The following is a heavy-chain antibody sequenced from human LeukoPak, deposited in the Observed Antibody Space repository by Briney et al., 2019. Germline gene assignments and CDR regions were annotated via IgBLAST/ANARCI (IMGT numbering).Heavy chain of an antibody. CDR2: IGTAGDT. D-gene: IGHD3/OR15-3a*01. Sequence: GGSLRLSCAASGFTFSSYDMHWVRQATGKGLEWVSAIGTAGDTYYPGSVKGRFTISRENAKNSLYLQMNSLRAGDTAVYYCGRVSWDWANYPFDAWGQGTKVTVSS. V-gene: IGHV3-13*01. CDR1: GFTFSSYD. J-gene: IGHJ3*01. CDR3: GRVSWDWANYPFDA.